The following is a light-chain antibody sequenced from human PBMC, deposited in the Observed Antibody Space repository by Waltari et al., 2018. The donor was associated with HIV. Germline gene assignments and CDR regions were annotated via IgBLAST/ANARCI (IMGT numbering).Light chain of an antibody. V-gene: IGLV1-44*01. J-gene: IGLJ2*01. CDR1: RSNIGKTI. CDR3: AVWDDTLKGL. CDR2: GDT. Sequence: QYMLAQPPSVSGTPGQRVIISCSGGRSNIGKTIVNWYQKFPGTAPNLVIYGDTQRPSGVPDRFSGSKSGTSASLAISGLQSEDEADYYCAVWDDTLKGLFGGGTMLTV.